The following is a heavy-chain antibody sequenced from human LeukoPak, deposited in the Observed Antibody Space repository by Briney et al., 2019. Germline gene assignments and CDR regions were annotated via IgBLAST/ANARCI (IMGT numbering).Heavy chain of an antibody. V-gene: IGHV4-38-2*02. J-gene: IGHJ5*02. Sequence: SETLSLTCTVSGYSISSGYYWGRIRQPPGKGLEWIGSIYHSGSTYYNPSLKSRVTISVDTSKNQFSLKLSSVTAADTAVYYCARDFGSTRIVGWFDPWGQGTLVTVSS. CDR2: IYHSGST. CDR3: ARDFGSTRIVGWFDP. CDR1: GYSISSGYY. D-gene: IGHD2-2*01.